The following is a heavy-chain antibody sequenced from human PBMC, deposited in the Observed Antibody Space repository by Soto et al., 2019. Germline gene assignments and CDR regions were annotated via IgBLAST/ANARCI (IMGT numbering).Heavy chain of an antibody. D-gene: IGHD3-22*01. CDR2: ISRSGRGSA. Sequence: EVQLLESGGALVQPGRSLRLSCAASGFTFNNYVMTWVRQAPGKGLEWVSAISRSGRGSAYYADSVKGRFTISRDNSKNTLPLQMTNLRDEDTAFYYGARGQYLDSRDYWVANLPFDSWGQGTLVTVSS. V-gene: IGHV3-23*01. J-gene: IGHJ4*02. CDR1: GFTFNNYV. CDR3: ARGQYLDSRDYWVANLPFDS.